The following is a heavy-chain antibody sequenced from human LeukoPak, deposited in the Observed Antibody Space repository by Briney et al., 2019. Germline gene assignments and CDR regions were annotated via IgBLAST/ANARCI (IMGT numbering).Heavy chain of an antibody. V-gene: IGHV3-7*05. CDR2: IKQDGSEK. CDR1: GFIFSSYW. D-gene: IGHD6-13*01. J-gene: IGHJ4*02. Sequence: GGSLRLSCAAHGFIFSSYWMSWVRQAPGKGLEWVANIKQDGSEKYYVDSVKGRFTISRDNAKNSLYLQMNSLRAEDTAVYYCAREAAAAHPDYWGQGTLVVVSA. CDR3: AREAAAAHPDY.